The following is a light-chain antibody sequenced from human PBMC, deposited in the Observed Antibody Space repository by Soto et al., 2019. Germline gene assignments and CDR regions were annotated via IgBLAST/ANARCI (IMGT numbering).Light chain of an antibody. Sequence: EIVMTQSPATLSVSPGERATLSCRASRSVSSNLAWYQQKPRQAPRLLIYDAATRATGIPARFSGSGSGTEFTLTISSLQSEDFAVYYCQQYNNWPRWTFGQGTKVDI. V-gene: IGKV3-15*01. CDR3: QQYNNWPRWT. CDR2: DAA. J-gene: IGKJ1*01. CDR1: RSVSSN.